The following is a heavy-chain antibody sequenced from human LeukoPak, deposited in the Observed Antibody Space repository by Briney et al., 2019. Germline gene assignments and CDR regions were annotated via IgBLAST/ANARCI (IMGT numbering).Heavy chain of an antibody. J-gene: IGHJ3*02. V-gene: IGHV1-18*01. CDR1: GYTFTSYG. CDR3: ARVPDISVVVPAAVDAFDI. Sequence: ASVKVSCKASGYTFTSYGISWVRQAPGQGLEWMGWISAYNGNTNYAQKLQGRVTMTTDTSTSTAYMELRSLRSDDTAVYYCARVPDISVVVPAAVDAFDIWGPGTMVTVSS. D-gene: IGHD2-2*01. CDR2: ISAYNGNT.